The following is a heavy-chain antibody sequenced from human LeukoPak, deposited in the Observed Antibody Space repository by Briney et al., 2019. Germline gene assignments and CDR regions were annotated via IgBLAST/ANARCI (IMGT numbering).Heavy chain of an antibody. Sequence: SSETLSLTCTVSGHSIDSGYHWGWIRQPPGKGLEWIAYIFYSGSANYNPSLKSRVTISVDTSKNQFSLKLSSVTAADTAVYYCARDRSVSARFFDYWGQGTLVTVPP. CDR1: GHSIDSGYH. CDR2: IFYSGSA. CDR3: ARDRSVSARFFDY. D-gene: IGHD6-6*01. J-gene: IGHJ4*02. V-gene: IGHV4-59*01.